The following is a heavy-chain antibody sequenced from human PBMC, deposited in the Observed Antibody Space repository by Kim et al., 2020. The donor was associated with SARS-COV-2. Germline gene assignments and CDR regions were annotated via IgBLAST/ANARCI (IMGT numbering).Heavy chain of an antibody. J-gene: IGHJ4*01. V-gene: IGHV4-31*03. Sequence: SETLSLTCSVSGGSIRSGGKFWTWIRQHPAKGLEWIGYISYSGNPHYSPSLRSRISISLQTSENQFSLELTSVTAADTPVYYCARGQPLGYWGHGILVTV. CDR2: ISYSGNP. D-gene: IGHD2-2*01. CDR3: ARGQPLGY. CDR1: GGSIRSGGKF.